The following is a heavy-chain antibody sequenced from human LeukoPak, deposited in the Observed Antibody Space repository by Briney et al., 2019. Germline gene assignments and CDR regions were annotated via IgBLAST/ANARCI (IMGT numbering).Heavy chain of an antibody. CDR3: ARAEGYYDSSGNDAFDI. CDR2: ITGTGRST. Sequence: PGGSLRLSCAASGFTFSNYAMSWVRQAPGKGLEWVSSITGTGRSTYYADSVKGRFTISRDNSKNTLYLQMNSPRAEDTAVYYCARAEGYYDSSGNDAFDIWGQGTMVTVSS. CDR1: GFTFSNYA. D-gene: IGHD3-22*01. V-gene: IGHV3-23*01. J-gene: IGHJ3*02.